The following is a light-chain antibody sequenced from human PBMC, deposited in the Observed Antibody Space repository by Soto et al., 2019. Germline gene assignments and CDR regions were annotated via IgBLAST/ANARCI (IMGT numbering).Light chain of an antibody. CDR3: QQYGSSRWT. CDR1: QSVSSSY. J-gene: IGKJ1*01. Sequence: EIVMTQSPATLSVSPGERATLSCRASQSVSSSYLAWYQQKPGQAPRLLIYGASSRATGIPDRFSGSGSGTDFTLTISRLEPEDFAVCYCQQYGSSRWTFGQGTKVDTK. V-gene: IGKV3-20*01. CDR2: GAS.